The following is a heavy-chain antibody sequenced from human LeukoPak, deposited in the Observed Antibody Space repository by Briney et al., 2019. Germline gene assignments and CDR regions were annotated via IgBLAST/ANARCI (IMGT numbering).Heavy chain of an antibody. J-gene: IGHJ4*02. CDR1: GYTFTSYG. CDR3: ARDRSCSSTSCYHDY. CDR2: ISAYNGNT. Sequence: AASVKVSCKASGYTFTSYGISWVRQAPGQGLEWMGWISAYNGNTNYAQKLQGRVTMTTDTSTSTAYMELRSLRSDDTAVYYCARDRSCSSTSCYHDYWGQGTLVTVSS. V-gene: IGHV1-18*01. D-gene: IGHD2-2*01.